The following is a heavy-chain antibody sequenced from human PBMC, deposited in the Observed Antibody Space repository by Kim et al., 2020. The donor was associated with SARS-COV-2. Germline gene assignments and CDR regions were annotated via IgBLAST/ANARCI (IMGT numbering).Heavy chain of an antibody. V-gene: IGHV1-69*13. CDR3: ARATYYYDSSGYYNYYYGMDG. CDR2: IIPIFGTA. CDR1: GGTFSSYA. J-gene: IGHJ6*02. D-gene: IGHD3-22*01. Sequence: SVKVSCKASGGTFSSYAISWVRQAPGQGLEWMGGIIPIFGTANYAQKFQGRVTITADESTSTAYMELSSLRSEDTAVYYCARATYYYDSSGYYNYYYGMDGWAQGPTVTVSS.